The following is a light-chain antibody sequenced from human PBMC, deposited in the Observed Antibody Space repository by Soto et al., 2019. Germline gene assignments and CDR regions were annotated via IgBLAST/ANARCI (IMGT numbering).Light chain of an antibody. J-gene: IGLJ1*01. Sequence: QSALTQPASVSGSPGQSITISCTGTSSDVGCYNYVSWYQQHPGKAPKLMIYEVSNRPSGVSNRFSGSKSGNTASLTISGLQAEDEADYYCSSYTSSSPDVFGTGTKVTVL. CDR1: SSDVGCYNY. CDR2: EVS. V-gene: IGLV2-14*01. CDR3: SSYTSSSPDV.